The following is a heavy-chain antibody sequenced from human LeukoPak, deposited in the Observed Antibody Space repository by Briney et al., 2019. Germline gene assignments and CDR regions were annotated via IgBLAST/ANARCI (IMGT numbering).Heavy chain of an antibody. J-gene: IGHJ6*03. CDR3: ARVMMGATVTTFHYYCMDV. Sequence: PGGSLRLSCAACGFTFSHYSIDCVRQAPGKGLERVASITSSSSHIYYADSVKGRFTISRDNAKNEVYLQMNSLRAEDTAIYYCARVMMGATVTTFHYYCMDVWGVGTTVTVSS. CDR1: GFTFSHYS. V-gene: IGHV3-21*01. D-gene: IGHD4-11*01. CDR2: ITSSSSHI.